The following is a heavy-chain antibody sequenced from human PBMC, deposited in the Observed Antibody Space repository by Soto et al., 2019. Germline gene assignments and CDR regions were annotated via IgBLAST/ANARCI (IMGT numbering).Heavy chain of an antibody. J-gene: IGHJ6*02. V-gene: IGHV3-11*03. CDR2: ISSSSSYT. CDR3: TTGIVVVIPSGMDV. Sequence: PGGSLRLSCAASGFTFSDYYMSWIRQAPGKGLEWVSYISSSSSYTNYADSVKGRFTISRDNAKNSLYLQMNSLRAEDTAVYYCTTGIVVVIPSGMDVWGQGTTVTVSS. D-gene: IGHD3-22*01. CDR1: GFTFSDYY.